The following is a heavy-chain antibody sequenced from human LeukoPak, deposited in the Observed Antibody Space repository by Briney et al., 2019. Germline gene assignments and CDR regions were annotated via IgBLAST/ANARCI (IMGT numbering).Heavy chain of an antibody. CDR1: GGSISSYY. Sequence: PSETLSLTCTVSGGSISSYYWSWIRQPPGKGLEWIGYIYYSGSTNYNPSLKSRVTISVDTSKNQFSLKLSSVTAADTAVYYCARAEGEYGDYNYYCYYGMDVWGQGTTVTVSS. CDR3: ARAEGEYGDYNYYCYYGMDV. J-gene: IGHJ6*02. V-gene: IGHV4-59*01. CDR2: IYYSGST. D-gene: IGHD4-17*01.